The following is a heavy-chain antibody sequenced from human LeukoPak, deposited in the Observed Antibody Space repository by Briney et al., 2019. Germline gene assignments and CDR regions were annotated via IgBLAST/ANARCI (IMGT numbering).Heavy chain of an antibody. CDR2: INPNSGGT. CDR1: GYTFTGYY. Sequence: GASVTVSFKASGYTFTGYYMHWVRQAPGQGLEWMGWINPNSGGTNYAQKFQGRVTMTRDTSISTAYMELSRLRSDDTAVYYCARENYGDYVLDYWGQGTLVTVSS. D-gene: IGHD4-17*01. J-gene: IGHJ4*02. V-gene: IGHV1-2*02. CDR3: ARENYGDYVLDY.